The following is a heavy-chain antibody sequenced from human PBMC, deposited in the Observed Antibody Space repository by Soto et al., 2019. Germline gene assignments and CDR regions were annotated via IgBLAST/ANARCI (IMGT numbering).Heavy chain of an antibody. Sequence: GGSLRLSCAASGFTFSSYGMHWVRQAPGKGLEWVAVIWYDGSNKYYADSVKGRFTISRDNSKNTLYLQMNSLRAEDTAVYYCARAFSVVVVAATGYWGQGTLVTVSS. CDR3: ARAFSVVVVAATGY. V-gene: IGHV3-33*01. J-gene: IGHJ4*02. CDR1: GFTFSSYG. CDR2: IWYDGSNK. D-gene: IGHD2-15*01.